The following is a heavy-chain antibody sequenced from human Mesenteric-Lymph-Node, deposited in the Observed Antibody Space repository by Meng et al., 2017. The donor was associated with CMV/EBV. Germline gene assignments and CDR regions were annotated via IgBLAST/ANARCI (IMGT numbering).Heavy chain of an antibody. Sequence: SDDSISSGPYYWGWVRQPPGKGLEWIGSINDSGRTYQNPSLKSRLDMSVDTSKNQFSLKLSSVTAADTAVYYCARHTSGYTTTWYGDYWGQGTLVTVSS. V-gene: IGHV4-39*01. J-gene: IGHJ4*02. CDR2: INDSGRT. D-gene: IGHD2-2*02. CDR1: DDSISSGPYY. CDR3: ARHTSGYTTTWYGDY.